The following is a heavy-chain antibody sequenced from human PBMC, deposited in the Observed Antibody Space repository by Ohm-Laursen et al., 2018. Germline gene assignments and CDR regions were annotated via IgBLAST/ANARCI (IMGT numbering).Heavy chain of an antibody. Sequence: SDTLSLTCDVSGLSISNSNWWGWIRQPPGKGLEWIGYIFYTGTTNYKSSLRSRLTISSDTSKNQFSLNLSSVTAADTAVYYCASIGYTYTTYYWGQGTLVTVSS. CDR2: IFYTGTT. V-gene: IGHV4-28*01. J-gene: IGHJ4*02. CDR1: GLSISNSNW. CDR3: ASIGYTYTTYY. D-gene: IGHD5-18*01.